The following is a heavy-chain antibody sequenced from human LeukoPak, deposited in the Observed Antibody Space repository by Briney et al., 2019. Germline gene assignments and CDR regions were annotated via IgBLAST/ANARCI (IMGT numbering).Heavy chain of an antibody. V-gene: IGHV3-21*01. D-gene: IGHD6-6*01. CDR1: GFTFSSYS. Sequence: GGSLRLSCAASGFTFSSYSMNWVRRAPGKGLEWVSSISSSSSYIYYADSVKGRFTISRDNAKNSLYLQMNSLRAEDTAVYYCARGFEYSSSSVSYWGQGTLVTVSS. CDR2: ISSSSSYI. J-gene: IGHJ4*02. CDR3: ARGFEYSSSSVSY.